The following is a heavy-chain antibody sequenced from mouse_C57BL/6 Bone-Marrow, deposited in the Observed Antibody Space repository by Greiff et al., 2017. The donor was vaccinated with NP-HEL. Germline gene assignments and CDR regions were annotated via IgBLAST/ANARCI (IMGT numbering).Heavy chain of an antibody. CDR3: ARYPPFYGLSYSDY. D-gene: IGHD1-1*01. CDR1: GFTFTDYY. J-gene: IGHJ2*01. CDR2: IRNKANGYTT. Sequence: EVQVVESGGGLVQPGGSLSLSCAASGFTFTDYYMSWVRQPPGKALEWLGFIRNKANGYTTEYSASVKGRFTISRDTSQSILYLQMNALRAENSVTDYSARYPPFYGLSYSDYWGQGTTLTVSS. V-gene: IGHV7-3*01.